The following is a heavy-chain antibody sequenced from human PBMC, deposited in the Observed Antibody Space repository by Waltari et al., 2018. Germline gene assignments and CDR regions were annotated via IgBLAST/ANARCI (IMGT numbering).Heavy chain of an antibody. D-gene: IGHD6-13*01. J-gene: IGHJ4*02. V-gene: IGHV3-23*01. CDR3: AKDAATVDYFDY. CDR1: GGSISSYY. Sequence: VQLQESGPGLVKPSETLSLTCTVSGGSISSYYWSWVRQAPGKGLEWVSAISGRGGSTYYADSVKGRFTISRDNSKNTLYLQMNSLRAEDTAVYYCAKDAATVDYFDYWGQGTLVTVSS. CDR2: ISGRGGST.